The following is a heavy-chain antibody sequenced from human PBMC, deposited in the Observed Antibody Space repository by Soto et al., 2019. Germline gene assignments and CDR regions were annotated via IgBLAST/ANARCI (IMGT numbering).Heavy chain of an antibody. CDR1: DGSFSNNY. CDR2: ISPSGTT. V-gene: IGHV4-34*01. CDR3: ATSLWFGTQPEI. D-gene: IGHD3-10*01. Sequence: PSETLSLTCGVYDGSFSNNYWTWFRQPPGKGLEWIGEISPSGTTKYIPPLKGRVTISLDTSKMHSSLKVTSVTAADTAVYYCATSLWFGTQPEIWGKGTLVTVSS. J-gene: IGHJ4*02.